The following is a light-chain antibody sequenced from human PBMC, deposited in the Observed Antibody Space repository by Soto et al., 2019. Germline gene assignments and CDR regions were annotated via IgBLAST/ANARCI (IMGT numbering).Light chain of an antibody. Sequence: DIQMTQSPSTLSASVGDRITITCRASQSMSTRLAWYQQKPGKAPKLLLYEASTLESGVPSRFGGSGSGTEFTLTIISLQPDDFATYYCQNYDGHSLFGGGTRVEFK. CDR1: QSMSTR. V-gene: IGKV1-5*03. CDR3: QNYDGHSL. CDR2: EAS. J-gene: IGKJ4*01.